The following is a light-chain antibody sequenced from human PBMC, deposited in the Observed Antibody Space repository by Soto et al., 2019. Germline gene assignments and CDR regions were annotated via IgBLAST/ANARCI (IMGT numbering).Light chain of an antibody. CDR3: QQLNTYPRT. Sequence: ELVLTQSPGTLSLSPGERATLSCRASQTASSSHLAWYQQKPGQAPRLLIYDASSRAAGISDRFSGSGSGTDFTLTISRLEPEDFATYYCQQLNTYPRTFGGGTKVAIK. CDR2: DAS. CDR1: QTASSSH. J-gene: IGKJ4*01. V-gene: IGKV3D-20*02.